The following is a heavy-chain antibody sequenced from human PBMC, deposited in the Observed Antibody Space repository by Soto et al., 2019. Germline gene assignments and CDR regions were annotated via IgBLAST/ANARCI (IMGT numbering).Heavy chain of an antibody. CDR1: RFTFSTYG. CDR3: ARDRGYGGNYVFDF. D-gene: IGHD4-4*01. J-gene: IGHJ4*02. Sequence: PGVSLRRSWTTARFTFSTYGSHGGRQAPGKGLEWVATIWYHGNTYYYKDAIKGRFAVSRDNSKNTVFLQMNTLRAEDTATYYCARDRGYGGNYVFDFWGLGTLVTVSS. CDR2: IWYHGNTY. V-gene: IGHV3-33*01.